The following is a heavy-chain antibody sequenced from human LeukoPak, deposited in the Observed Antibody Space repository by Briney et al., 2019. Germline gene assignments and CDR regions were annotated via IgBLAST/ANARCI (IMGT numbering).Heavy chain of an antibody. CDR1: GYIFTSYA. J-gene: IGHJ4*02. CDR2: INTNTGNP. Sequence: ASVKVSCKASGYIFTSYAMNWVRQAPGQGLEWKGWINTNTGNPTYAQGFTGRFVFSLDTSVSTAYLLISSLKAEDTAVYYCAREAQIDGHYYDSSGYSHFDYWGQGTLVTVSS. D-gene: IGHD3-22*01. CDR3: AREAQIDGHYYDSSGYSHFDY. V-gene: IGHV7-4-1*02.